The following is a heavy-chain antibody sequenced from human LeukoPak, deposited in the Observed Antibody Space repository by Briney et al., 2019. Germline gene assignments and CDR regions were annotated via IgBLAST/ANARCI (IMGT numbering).Heavy chain of an antibody. V-gene: IGHV3-7*01. CDR3: ARSLRVAVAASY. Sequence: QPGGSLRLSCVASGFTFSSYWMSWVRQAPGKGLEWVANIKQDGSEKYYVDSLKGRFTISRDNAKNSLYLQMNSLTAEDTAIYYCARSLRVAVAASYWGQGTLVTVSS. J-gene: IGHJ4*02. CDR1: GFTFSSYW. D-gene: IGHD6-19*01. CDR2: IKQDGSEK.